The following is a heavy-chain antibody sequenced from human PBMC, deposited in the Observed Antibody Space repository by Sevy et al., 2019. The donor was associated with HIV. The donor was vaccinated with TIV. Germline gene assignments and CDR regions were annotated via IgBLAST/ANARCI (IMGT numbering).Heavy chain of an antibody. CDR2: IIPLSGTP. V-gene: IGHV1-69*06. CDR1: GGTFNMYA. CDR3: ARDPREPHSLFDY. J-gene: IGHJ4*02. Sequence: SVKVSCKSSGGTFNMYAISWVRQAPGQGLEWMGGIIPLSGTPNYAQKFQDRVTMTADKSTKTAYMELRSLTSDDTAMYFCARDPREPHSLFDYWGQGTLVTVSS. D-gene: IGHD2-21*01.